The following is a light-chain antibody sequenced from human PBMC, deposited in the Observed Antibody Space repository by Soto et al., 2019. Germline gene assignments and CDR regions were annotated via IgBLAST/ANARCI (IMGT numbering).Light chain of an antibody. CDR2: GAS. CDR1: QSVSSN. J-gene: IGKJ5*01. CDR3: QQYNNWPLT. V-gene: IGKV3-15*01. Sequence: ELLMTQSAATLSVSPGERATLSCRASQSVSSNLAWYQQKPVQAPSLLIYGASTRATGIPARFSGSAYGTEFNLTISSLQSEDFAVYYCQQYNNWPLTFGQGTRLEIK.